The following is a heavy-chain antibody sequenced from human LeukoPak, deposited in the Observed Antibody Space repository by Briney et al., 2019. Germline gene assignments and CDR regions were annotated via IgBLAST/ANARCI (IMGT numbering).Heavy chain of an antibody. D-gene: IGHD3-22*01. Sequence: GESLKISCKGSGYSFTSYWIGWVRQMPGKGLEWMGIIYPGDSDTRYSPSFQGHVTISADKSISTAYLQWSSLKASDTAMYYCARRPGGAYYYDSSGYYDYWGRGTLVTVSS. CDR1: GYSFTSYW. CDR2: IYPGDSDT. V-gene: IGHV5-51*01. J-gene: IGHJ4*02. CDR3: ARRPGGAYYYDSSGYYDY.